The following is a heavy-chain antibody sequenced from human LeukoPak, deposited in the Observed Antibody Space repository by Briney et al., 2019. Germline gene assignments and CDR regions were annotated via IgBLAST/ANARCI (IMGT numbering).Heavy chain of an antibody. D-gene: IGHD2-2*02. V-gene: IGHV3-9*01. J-gene: IGHJ4*02. CDR2: IRWNSGSI. Sequence: GGSLRLSCAASGFTFDDYAMHWVRQAPGKGLEWVSGIRWNSGSIGYADSVKGRFTISRDNAKNSLYRQMNSLRAEDTALYYCAKDSSVFQLQYPVPGFDYWGQGTLVTVSS. CDR1: GFTFDDYA. CDR3: AKDSSVFQLQYPVPGFDY.